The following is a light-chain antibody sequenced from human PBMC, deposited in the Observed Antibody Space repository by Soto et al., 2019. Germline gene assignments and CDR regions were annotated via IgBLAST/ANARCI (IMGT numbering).Light chain of an antibody. CDR3: QHQYARPLT. V-gene: IGKV4-1*01. CDR2: WAS. J-gene: IGKJ4*01. CDR1: QSVLSSSNNKNY. Sequence: DIVMTQSPDSLAVSLGERATINCKSSQSVLSSSNNKNYLAWYQQKPGQPPKLLIYWASTRESGVPDRFSGSGSGTDFPLTISNLQAEDVAVYYCQHQYARPLTFGGGARVEIK.